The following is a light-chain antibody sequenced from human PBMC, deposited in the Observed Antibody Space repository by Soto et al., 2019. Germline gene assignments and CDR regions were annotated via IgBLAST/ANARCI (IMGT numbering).Light chain of an antibody. CDR3: QQYNNWPRT. J-gene: IGKJ1*01. Sequence: EIVMTHSPTSLSVSPVERAILSFSSSQTVGRNLAWYQQKPGQAPRLLIHTASTRAPGIPARFSGSGSGTEFTLTVSSLQSEDFAIYYCQQYNNWPRTFGLGTKVDIK. CDR1: QTVGRN. V-gene: IGKV3-15*01. CDR2: TAS.